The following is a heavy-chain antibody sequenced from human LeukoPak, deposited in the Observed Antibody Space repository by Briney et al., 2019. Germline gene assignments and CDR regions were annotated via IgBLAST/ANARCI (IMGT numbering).Heavy chain of an antibody. J-gene: IGHJ5*02. V-gene: IGHV4-34*01. CDR2: INHSGST. Sequence: SETLSLTCADYGGSFSGYYWSWIRQPPGKGLEWIGEINHSGSTNYNPSFKSRVTISVDTSKNQFSLKLSSVTAADTAVYYCARGLRWYRNWFDPWGQGTLVTVSS. CDR1: GGSFSGYY. CDR3: ARGLRWYRNWFDP. D-gene: IGHD4-23*01.